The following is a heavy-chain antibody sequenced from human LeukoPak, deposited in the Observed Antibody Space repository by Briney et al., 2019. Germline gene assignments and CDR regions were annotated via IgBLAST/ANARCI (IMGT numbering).Heavy chain of an antibody. V-gene: IGHV4-59*01. CDR3: ARVGTYGSGSYLSWLDY. Sequence: SETLSLTCTVSGGSISSYYWSWIRQPPGKGLEWIGYIYYSGSTNYNPSLKSRVTISVDTSKSQFSLKLSSVTAADTAVYYCARVGTYGSGSYLSWLDYWGQGTLVTVSS. CDR2: IYYSGST. CDR1: GGSISSYY. D-gene: IGHD3-10*01. J-gene: IGHJ4*02.